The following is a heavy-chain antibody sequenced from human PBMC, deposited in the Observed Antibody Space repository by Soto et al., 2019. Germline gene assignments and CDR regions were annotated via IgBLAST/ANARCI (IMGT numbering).Heavy chain of an antibody. CDR2: IYYSGST. CDR1: GGCVCSGDYD. J-gene: IGHJ6*02. CDR3: ARDVPPGRGSPNFYYYGMDV. V-gene: IGHV4-31*11. Sequence: LSLACALCGGCVCSGDYDGTLIRQHPGKGLEWIGYIYYSGSTYYDPSLKSRVTISVDTSKNQFSLKLSSVTAADTAVYYCARDVPPGRGSPNFYYYGMDVWGQGTTVTVSS. D-gene: IGHD3-10*01.